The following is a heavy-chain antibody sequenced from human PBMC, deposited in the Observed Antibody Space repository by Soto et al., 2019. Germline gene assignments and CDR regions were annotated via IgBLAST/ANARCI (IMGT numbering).Heavy chain of an antibody. D-gene: IGHD6-19*01. Sequence: GASVKVSCKASGYTFTSYAMHWVRQAPGQRLEWMGWINPSGGNTRYAQKFQGRVTMTRDTSTSTAYMELSSLRSEDTAVYYCARGSGWTDAFDIWGQGTMVTVSS. CDR1: GYTFTSYA. CDR2: INPSGGNT. V-gene: IGHV1-3*01. CDR3: ARGSGWTDAFDI. J-gene: IGHJ3*02.